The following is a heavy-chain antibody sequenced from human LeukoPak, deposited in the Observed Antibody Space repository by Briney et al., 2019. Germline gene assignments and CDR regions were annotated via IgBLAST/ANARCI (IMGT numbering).Heavy chain of an antibody. J-gene: IGHJ4*02. V-gene: IGHV4-59*01. Sequence: TSETLSLTCTVSGGSISSYYWSWIRQPPGKGLEWIGYIYYSGSTNYNPSLKSRVTISVDTSKNQFSLKLSSVTAADTAVYYCARRFTYYYDSSGYFDYWGQGTLVTVSS. CDR3: ARRFTYYYDSSGYFDY. CDR1: GGSISSYY. CDR2: IYYSGST. D-gene: IGHD3-22*01.